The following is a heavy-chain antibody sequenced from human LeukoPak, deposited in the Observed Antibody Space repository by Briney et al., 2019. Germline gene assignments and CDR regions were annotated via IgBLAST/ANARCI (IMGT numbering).Heavy chain of an antibody. CDR1: GFTFSSYS. D-gene: IGHD2-15*01. CDR2: ISSSSSTI. J-gene: IGHJ3*02. CDR3: ARSEGYCSGGSCYSDI. Sequence: GGSLRLSCAASGFTFSSYSMNWVRQAPGKGLEWVSYISSSSSTIYYADSVKGRFTISRDNAKNSLYLQMNSLRAEDTAVYYCARSEGYCSGGSCYSDIWGQGTMVTVSS. V-gene: IGHV3-48*04.